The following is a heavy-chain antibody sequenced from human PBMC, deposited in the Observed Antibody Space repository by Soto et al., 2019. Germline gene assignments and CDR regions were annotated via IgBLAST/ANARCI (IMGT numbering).Heavy chain of an antibody. CDR3: AVNTRIYCSSTSCLNYFDY. V-gene: IGHV1-69*06. CDR2: IIPIFGTA. D-gene: IGHD2-2*01. J-gene: IGHJ4*02. Sequence: SVKVSCKASGGTFSSYAISWVRQAPGQGLEWMGGIIPIFGTANYAQKFQGRVTITADKSTSTAYMELSSLRSEDTAVYYWAVNTRIYCSSTSCLNYFDYWGQGTLVTVSS. CDR1: GGTFSSYA.